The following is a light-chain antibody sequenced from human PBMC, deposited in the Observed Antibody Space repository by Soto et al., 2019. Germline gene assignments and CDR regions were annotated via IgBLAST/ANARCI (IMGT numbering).Light chain of an antibody. V-gene: IGKV1-27*01. CDR3: QEYTRAHFT. CDR1: QGIDTY. Sequence: DIQMTQSPSSLSASVGDRVTVTCRASQGIDTYLAWYQQKPGQVPKLLIYAASTLQSGVPSRFIGSGSETDFTLNISSLQPEDVATYFCQEYTRAHFTFGPGTKVDIK. CDR2: AAS. J-gene: IGKJ3*01.